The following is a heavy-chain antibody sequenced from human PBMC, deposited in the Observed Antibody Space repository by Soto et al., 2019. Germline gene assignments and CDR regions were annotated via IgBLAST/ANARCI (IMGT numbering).Heavy chain of an antibody. CDR3: ARGSYGSGSYFQAYFDF. J-gene: IGHJ4*02. CDR1: GGSISSTGYY. D-gene: IGHD3-10*01. CDR2: IYYTGST. Sequence: QVQLQESGPGLVEPSQTLSLTCSISGGSISSTGYYWSWIRQSPGRGLEWIGYIYYTGSTKYNPSLKSRLSISIDTSENQFSLRLSSLSAADTALYYCARGSYGSGSYFQAYFDFWGQGTLVTVSS. V-gene: IGHV4-31*03.